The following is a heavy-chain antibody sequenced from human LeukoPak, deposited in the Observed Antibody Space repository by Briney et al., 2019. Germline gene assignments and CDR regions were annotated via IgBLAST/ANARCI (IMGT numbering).Heavy chain of an antibody. V-gene: IGHV1-69*05. CDR1: GGTFSSYA. Sequence: ASVKVSCKASGGTFSSYAIGWVRQAPGQGLEWMGGIIPIFGTANYAQKFQGRVTITTDESTSTAYMELSSLRSEDTAVYYCAHSDDYSNTIDYWGQGTLVTVSS. CDR3: AHSDDYSNTIDY. D-gene: IGHD4-11*01. CDR2: IIPIFGTA. J-gene: IGHJ4*02.